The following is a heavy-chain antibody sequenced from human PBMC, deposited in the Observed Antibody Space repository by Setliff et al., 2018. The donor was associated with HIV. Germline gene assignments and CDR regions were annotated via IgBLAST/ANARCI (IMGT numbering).Heavy chain of an antibody. CDR3: ARTEDYSYGDAPFDY. J-gene: IGHJ4*01. V-gene: IGHV4-59*11. D-gene: IGHD4-4*01. Sequence: PSETLSLTCTVSGGSISSHYWSWIRQPPGKGLEWLGYVSYMGSTTYNPSLKSRVTISVDTSKNQFSLKLNSVTATDTAVYYCARTEDYSYGDAPFDYWGHGTLVTVSS. CDR1: GGSISSHY. CDR2: VSYMGST.